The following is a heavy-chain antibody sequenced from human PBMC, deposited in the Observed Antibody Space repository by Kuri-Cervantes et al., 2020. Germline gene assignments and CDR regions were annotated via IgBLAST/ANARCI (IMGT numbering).Heavy chain of an antibody. CDR2: ISAYNGNT. D-gene: IGHD3-9*01. CDR1: GYTFTSYG. Sequence: ASVKVSCKASGYTFTSYGISWVRQAPGQGLEWMGWISAYNGNTNYAQKLQGRVTMTTDTSTSTAYMELRSLRSDDTAVYYCARVRSGHYNGYYYYYYMDVWGKGTTVTVSS. J-gene: IGHJ6*03. CDR3: ARVRSGHYNGYYYYYYMDV. V-gene: IGHV1-18*01.